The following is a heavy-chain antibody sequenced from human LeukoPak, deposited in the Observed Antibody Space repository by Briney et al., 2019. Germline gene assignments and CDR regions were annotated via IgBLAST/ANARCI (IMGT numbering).Heavy chain of an antibody. Sequence: SVKVSCTASGGTFSIYAISWVRQAPGQGLEWMGGIIPIFGTANYAQKFQGRVTITADESTSTAYMELSSLRSEDTAVYYCAREVRDGYNFDYYFDYWGQGTLVTVSS. V-gene: IGHV1-69*13. J-gene: IGHJ4*02. CDR1: GGTFSIYA. D-gene: IGHD5-24*01. CDR3: AREVRDGYNFDYYFDY. CDR2: IIPIFGTA.